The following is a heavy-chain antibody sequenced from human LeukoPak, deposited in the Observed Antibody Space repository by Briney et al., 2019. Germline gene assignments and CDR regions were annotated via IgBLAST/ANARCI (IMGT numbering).Heavy chain of an antibody. J-gene: IGHJ3*02. CDR2: IIPILGIA. CDR1: GGTFSSYA. D-gene: IGHD6-19*01. V-gene: IGHV1-69*04. CDR3: AREDSSGWYQTPVVAFDI. Sequence: SVKVSCKASGGTFSSYAISWVRQAPGQGLEWMGRIIPILGIANYAQKFQGRVTMTTDTSTSTAYMELRSLRSDDTAVYYCAREDSSGWYQTPVVAFDIWGQGTMVTVSS.